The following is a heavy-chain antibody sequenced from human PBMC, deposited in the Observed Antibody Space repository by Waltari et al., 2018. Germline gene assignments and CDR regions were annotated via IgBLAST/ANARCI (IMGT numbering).Heavy chain of an antibody. J-gene: IGHJ4*02. D-gene: IGHD6-13*01. V-gene: IGHV3-23*01. Sequence: EVQLLESGGGLVQPGGSLRLSCAASGFTFSSYAMSWVRQAPGKGLEWVSAISGSGGSTYYADSVKGRFTSSRDNAKNSLYLQMNSLRAEDTALYYCAKAAYSSSWYSCPDYWGQGTLVTVSS. CDR1: GFTFSSYA. CDR3: AKAAYSSSWYSCPDY. CDR2: ISGSGGST.